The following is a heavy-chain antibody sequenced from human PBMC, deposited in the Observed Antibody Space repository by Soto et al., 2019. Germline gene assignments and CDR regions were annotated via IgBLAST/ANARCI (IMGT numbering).Heavy chain of an antibody. Sequence: HEHLVQSGAEVKRPGASLKVSCKASGYSFTGYYIHWVRQAPGQGLEWMGWINPDSGATNYAQNFQGRVSLTSDTSISTASMDLTSLTSADTAVYYCARGDYGTGGYPFPYFDYWGQGTLVSVSS. CDR2: INPDSGAT. D-gene: IGHD2-8*02. V-gene: IGHV1-2*02. CDR3: ARGDYGTGGYPFPYFDY. CDR1: GYSFTGYY. J-gene: IGHJ4*02.